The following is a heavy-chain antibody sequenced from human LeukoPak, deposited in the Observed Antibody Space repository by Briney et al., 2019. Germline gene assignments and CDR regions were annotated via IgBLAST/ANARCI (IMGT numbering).Heavy chain of an antibody. Sequence: PGGSLRLPCAASGFTFSSYGMHWVRQAPGKGLEWVAVISYDGSNKYYADSVKGRFTISRDNSKNTLYLQMNSLRAEDTAVYYCAKGANYYDSSGYYYPTEYFQHWGQGTMVTVSS. D-gene: IGHD3-22*01. CDR1: GFTFSSYG. CDR3: AKGANYYDSSGYYYPTEYFQH. V-gene: IGHV3-30*18. CDR2: ISYDGSNK. J-gene: IGHJ1*01.